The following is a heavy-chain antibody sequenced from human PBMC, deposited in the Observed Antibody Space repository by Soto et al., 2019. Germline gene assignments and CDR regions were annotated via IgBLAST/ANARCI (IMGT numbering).Heavy chain of an antibody. D-gene: IGHD3-22*01. J-gene: IGHJ4*02. V-gene: IGHV1-3*01. CDR2: INAGNGNT. CDR1: GYTFTNYA. Sequence: QVQLVQSGAEVKKPGASVKVSCKASGYTFTNYARHWVRQAPGQRLEWMGWINAGNGNTKYSQQFQGRVTITRDTSASTAYMELSSLRSEDTAVYYCARSSGYYYLEYWGQGTLVTVSS. CDR3: ARSSGYYYLEY.